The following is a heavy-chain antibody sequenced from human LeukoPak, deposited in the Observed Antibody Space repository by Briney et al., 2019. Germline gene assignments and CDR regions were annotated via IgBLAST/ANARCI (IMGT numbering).Heavy chain of an antibody. CDR1: GFMFRDAA. Sequence: GGSLRLSCAASGFMFRDAAMTWVRQAPGKGLEWVSLIASSGLNTYYADSVRGRFTISRDNSKNTLSLQMNSLRVEDTAMYYCARDIELSTWGLGTLVTVSS. D-gene: IGHD5-12*01. CDR2: IASSGLNT. J-gene: IGHJ3*01. V-gene: IGHV3-23*01. CDR3: ARDIELST.